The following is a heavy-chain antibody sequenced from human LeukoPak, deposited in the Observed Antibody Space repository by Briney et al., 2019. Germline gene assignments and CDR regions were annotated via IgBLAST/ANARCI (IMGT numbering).Heavy chain of an antibody. D-gene: IGHD4-23*01. CDR1: GYSFTSYW. Sequence: GESLKISCKGSGYSFTSYWIGWVRPMPGKGLEWMGIIYPGDSDTRYSPSFQGQVTISADKSISTAYLQWSSLKASDTAMYYCARQWGHGDGGDGYFDLWGRGTLVTVSS. V-gene: IGHV5-51*01. J-gene: IGHJ2*01. CDR2: IYPGDSDT. CDR3: ARQWGHGDGGDGYFDL.